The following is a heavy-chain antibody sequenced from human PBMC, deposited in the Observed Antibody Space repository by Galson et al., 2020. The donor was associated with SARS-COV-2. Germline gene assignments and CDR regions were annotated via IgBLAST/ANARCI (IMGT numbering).Heavy chain of an antibody. J-gene: IGHJ6*02. D-gene: IGHD3-3*01. CDR1: GYTFTSYY. V-gene: IGHV1-46*01. Sequence: ASVKVSCKASGYTFTSYYMHWVRQAPGQGLEWMGIINPSGGSTSYAQKFQGRVTMTRDTSTSTVYMELSSLRSEDTAVYYCAREPYYDFWSGLTENGMDVWGQGATVTVS. CDR2: INPSGGST. CDR3: AREPYYDFWSGLTENGMDV.